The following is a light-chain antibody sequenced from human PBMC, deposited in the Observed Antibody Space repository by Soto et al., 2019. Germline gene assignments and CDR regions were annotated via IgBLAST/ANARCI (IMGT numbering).Light chain of an antibody. V-gene: IGLV1-47*01. J-gene: IGLJ2*01. CDR2: RNN. CDR1: SSNIGSNY. CDR3: AAWDDILSAHVV. Sequence: QSVLTQPPSASGTPGQRVTISCSGSSSNIGSNYVYWYQQLPGTAPKLLIYRNNQRPSGVPDRFSGSKSGTSASLAISGLRSEDEADYYCAAWDDILSAHVVFGGGTKRTVL.